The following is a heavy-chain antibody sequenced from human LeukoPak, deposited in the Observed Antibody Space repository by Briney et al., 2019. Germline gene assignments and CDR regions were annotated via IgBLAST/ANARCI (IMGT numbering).Heavy chain of an antibody. Sequence: SETLSLTCAVYGGSFSGYYWSWIRQPPGKGLEWIGEINHSGSTNYNPSLKSRVTISVDTSKNQFSLKLSSVTAADTAVYYCADGYSSGYFQHWGQGTLVTVSS. CDR3: ADGYSSGYFQH. J-gene: IGHJ1*01. CDR2: INHSGST. V-gene: IGHV4-34*01. D-gene: IGHD6-25*01. CDR1: GGSFSGYY.